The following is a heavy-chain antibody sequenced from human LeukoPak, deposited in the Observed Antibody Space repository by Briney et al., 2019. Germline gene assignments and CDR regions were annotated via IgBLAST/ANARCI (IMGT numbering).Heavy chain of an antibody. J-gene: IGHJ6*02. V-gene: IGHV4-4*07. Sequence: NPSETLSLTCTVSGGSISSYYWSWIRQPAGKGLEWIGRTYTSGSTNYNPSLKSRVTMSVDTSKNQFSLKLSSVTAADTAVYYCARDGIGYCSSTSHYYGMDVWGQGTTVTVSS. D-gene: IGHD2-2*01. CDR3: ARDGIGYCSSTSHYYGMDV. CDR1: GGSISSYY. CDR2: TYTSGST.